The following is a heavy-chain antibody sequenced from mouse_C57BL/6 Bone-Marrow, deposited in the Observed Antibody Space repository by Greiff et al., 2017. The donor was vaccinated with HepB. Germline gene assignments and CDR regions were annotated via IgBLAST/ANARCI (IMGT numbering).Heavy chain of an antibody. CDR2: IYPGSGST. CDR1: GYTFTSYW. CDR3: ARAVYSNYGFAY. D-gene: IGHD2-5*01. Sequence: QVQLQQPGAELVKPGASVKMSCKASGYTFTSYWITWVKQRPGQGLEWIGDIYPGSGSTNYNEKFKSKATLTVDTSSSTAYMQLSSLTSEDSAVYYCARAVYSNYGFAYWGQGTLVTVSA. V-gene: IGHV1-55*01. J-gene: IGHJ3*01.